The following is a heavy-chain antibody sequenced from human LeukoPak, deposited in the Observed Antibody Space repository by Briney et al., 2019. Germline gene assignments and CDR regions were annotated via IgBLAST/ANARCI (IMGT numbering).Heavy chain of an antibody. CDR2: ISSSSSYI. D-gene: IGHD6-19*01. Sequence: PGGSLRLSYAASGFTFSSYSMNWVRQAPGEGLEWVSSISSSSSYIYYADSVKGRFTISRDNAKNSLYLQMNSLRAEDTAVYYCARAMSAVAGIDYWGQGTLVTVSS. V-gene: IGHV3-21*01. CDR1: GFTFSSYS. CDR3: ARAMSAVAGIDY. J-gene: IGHJ4*02.